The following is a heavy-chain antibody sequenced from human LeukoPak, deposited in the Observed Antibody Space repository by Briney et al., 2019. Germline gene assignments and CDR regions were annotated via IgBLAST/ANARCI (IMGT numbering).Heavy chain of an antibody. D-gene: IGHD3-10*01. CDR2: ISGSGGST. CDR3: AKDQAMVRGVIITYFDY. V-gene: IGHV3-23*01. Sequence: GGSLRLSCAASGFTFSSYAMSWVLQAPGKGLEWVSAISGSGGSTYYADSVKGRFTISRDNSKNTLYLQMNSLRAEDTAVYYCAKDQAMVRGVIITYFDYWGQGTLVTVSS. J-gene: IGHJ4*02. CDR1: GFTFSSYA.